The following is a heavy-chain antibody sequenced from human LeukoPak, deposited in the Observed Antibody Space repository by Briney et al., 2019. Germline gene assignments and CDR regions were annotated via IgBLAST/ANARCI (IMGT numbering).Heavy chain of an antibody. J-gene: IGHJ4*02. D-gene: IGHD3-10*01. CDR2: INHSGST. Sequence: GSLRLSCEASGFPVGSYYLTWVRQPPGKGLEWIGEINHSGSTNYNPSLKSRVTISVDTSKNQFSLKLSSVTAADTAVYYCARMARGVKAQDYWGQGTLVTVSS. CDR3: ARMARGVKAQDY. V-gene: IGHV4-34*01. CDR1: GFPVGSYY.